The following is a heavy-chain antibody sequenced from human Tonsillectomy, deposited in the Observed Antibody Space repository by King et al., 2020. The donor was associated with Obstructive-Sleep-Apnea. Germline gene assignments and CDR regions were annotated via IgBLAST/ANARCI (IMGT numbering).Heavy chain of an antibody. J-gene: IGHJ4*02. CDR1: GFTFEDYA. D-gene: IGHD3-22*01. V-gene: IGHV3-43D*03. Sequence: VQLVESGGVVVQPGGSLRLSCAASGFTFEDYAMHWVRQAPGKGLEWVSLISWDGGSTYYADSVKCRFTISRDNSKNSLYLQMNSLRAEDTALYYCAKALGRYYYDSSGFDYWGQGTLVTVSS. CDR3: AKALGRYYYDSSGFDY. CDR2: ISWDGGST.